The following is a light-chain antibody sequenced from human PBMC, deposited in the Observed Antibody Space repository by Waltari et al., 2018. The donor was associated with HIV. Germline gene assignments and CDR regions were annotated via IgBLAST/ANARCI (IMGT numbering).Light chain of an antibody. CDR2: DVS. V-gene: IGLV2-11*01. CDR1: SSDVGGYNY. CDR3: CSYAGDYTFVL. J-gene: IGLJ2*01. Sequence: QSALTQPRSVSGSPGQSVTISCTGPSSDVGGYNYVSWYQQHPGKAPKLMIYDVSKRPSGVPDRFSGSKSGNTASLTISGLQAEDEADYYCCSYAGDYTFVLFGGGTKLTVL.